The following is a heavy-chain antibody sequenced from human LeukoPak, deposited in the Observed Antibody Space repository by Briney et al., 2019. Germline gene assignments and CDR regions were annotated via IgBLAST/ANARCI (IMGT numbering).Heavy chain of an antibody. D-gene: IGHD3-9*01. J-gene: IGHJ4*02. V-gene: IGHV4-4*02. Sequence: PSGTLSLTCAVSGGSISSSNWWSWVRQPPGKGLEWIGEIYHSGSTNYNPSLKSRVTISVDKSKNQFSLKLSSVTAADTAVFYCARHRRYFDCHYFDYWGQGTLVTVSS. CDR2: IYHSGST. CDR3: ARHRRYFDCHYFDY. CDR1: GGSISSSNW.